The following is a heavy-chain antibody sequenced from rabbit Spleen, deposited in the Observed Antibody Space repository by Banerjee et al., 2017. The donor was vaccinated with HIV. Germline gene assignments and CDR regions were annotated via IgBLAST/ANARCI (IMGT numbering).Heavy chain of an antibody. D-gene: IGHD2-1*01. Sequence: QLVESGGGLVQPGGSLKVSCIASGFDFSSYYMSWVRQAPGKGLEWIGYFDPVFGSTYYASWVNGQFTISSHNAQNTLYLQLSSLTAADTATYFCVRDQAGDADYGPYYLNLWGQGTLVTVS. J-gene: IGHJ4*01. CDR2: FDPVFGST. V-gene: IGHV1S7*01. CDR1: GFDFSSYY. CDR3: VRDQAGDADYGPYYLNL.